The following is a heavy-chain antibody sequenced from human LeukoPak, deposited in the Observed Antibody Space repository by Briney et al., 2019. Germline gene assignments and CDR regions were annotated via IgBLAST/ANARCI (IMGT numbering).Heavy chain of an antibody. CDR2: ISWNSGSI. CDR1: GFTFDDYA. D-gene: IGHD2-15*01. CDR3: AKDRLRYCSGGSCYSFDY. J-gene: IGHJ4*02. Sequence: GRSLRLSCAASGFTFDDYAMHWVRQAPGKGLEWVSGISWNSGSIGYADSVKGRFTISRDNAKNSLYLHMNSLRAEDTALYYCAKDRLRYCSGGSCYSFDYWGQGTLVTVSS. V-gene: IGHV3-9*01.